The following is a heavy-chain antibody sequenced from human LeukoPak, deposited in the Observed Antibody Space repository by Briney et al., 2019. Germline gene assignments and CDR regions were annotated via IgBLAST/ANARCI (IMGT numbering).Heavy chain of an antibody. CDR2: ISSSSSTI. CDR1: GFTFSSYS. Sequence: GGSLRLSCAASGFTFSSYSMNWVRQAPGKGLEWVSYISSSSSTIYYADSVKGRFTISRDNAKNSLYLQMNSLRAEDTAVDYCARFSSSWSGGYWGQGTLVTVSS. CDR3: ARFSSSWSGGY. D-gene: IGHD6-13*01. J-gene: IGHJ4*02. V-gene: IGHV3-48*01.